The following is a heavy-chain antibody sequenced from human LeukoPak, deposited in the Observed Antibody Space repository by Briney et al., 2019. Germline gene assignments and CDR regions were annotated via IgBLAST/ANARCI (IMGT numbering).Heavy chain of an antibody. CDR1: GGSISSSSYY. Sequence: SETLSLTCTVSGGSISSSSYYWGWIRQPPGKGLEWIGSLYHSGSTYYNSSIKSRVTISVDTSKNQFSLKLSSVTAADPAVYYCASPGSFGSGWSLDYWGQGTLVTVSS. V-gene: IGHV4-39*01. D-gene: IGHD6-19*01. CDR2: LYHSGST. CDR3: ASPGSFGSGWSLDY. J-gene: IGHJ4*02.